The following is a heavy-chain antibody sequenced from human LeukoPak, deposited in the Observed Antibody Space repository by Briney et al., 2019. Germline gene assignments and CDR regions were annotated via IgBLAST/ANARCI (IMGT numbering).Heavy chain of an antibody. V-gene: IGHV3-23*05. CDR3: AKDLGTSGWYCDY. D-gene: IGHD6-19*01. J-gene: IGHJ4*02. Sequence: GGSMRLSCGASGFTFSSYAMSWVHQAPGKGLEWVSAISDRSTYYADSVKGRFTISRDNSKNTLHLQMNSLRVEDTAVYYCAKDLGTSGWYCDYWGQGTLVTVSS. CDR2: ISDRST. CDR1: GFTFSSYA.